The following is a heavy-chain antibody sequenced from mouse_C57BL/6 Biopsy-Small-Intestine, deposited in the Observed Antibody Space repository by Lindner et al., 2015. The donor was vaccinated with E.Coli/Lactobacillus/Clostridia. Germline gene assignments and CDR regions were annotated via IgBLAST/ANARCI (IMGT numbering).Heavy chain of an antibody. Sequence: VQLQESGPELVKPGASVKISCKASGYTFTGYYMNWVKQSPEKSLEWIGRIYPGDGDTNYNGKFKGKATLTADKSSSTAYMQLSSLTYEDSAVYYCARGYSNYFAYWGQGTLVTVSA. CDR1: GYTFTGYY. V-gene: IGHV1-82*01. D-gene: IGHD2-5*01. J-gene: IGHJ3*01. CDR3: ARGYSNYFAY. CDR2: IYPGDGDT.